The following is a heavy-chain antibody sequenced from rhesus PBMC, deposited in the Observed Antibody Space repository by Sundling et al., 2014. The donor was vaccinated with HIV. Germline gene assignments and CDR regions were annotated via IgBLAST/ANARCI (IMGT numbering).Heavy chain of an antibody. CDR2: IYGNGAIP. Sequence: QVQLQESGPGLVKPSETLSLTCAVSGGSISDYCYWNWIRQSPGKGLEWIGNIYGNGAIPYYNPSLKSRVAISKDTSKNQFSLKLSSVTAADTAVYYCAREDSSSYPYIWDYWGQGVLVSVSS. CDR1: GGSISDYCY. D-gene: IGHD5-12*01. J-gene: IGHJ4*01. V-gene: IGHV4S9*01. CDR3: AREDSSSYPYIWDY.